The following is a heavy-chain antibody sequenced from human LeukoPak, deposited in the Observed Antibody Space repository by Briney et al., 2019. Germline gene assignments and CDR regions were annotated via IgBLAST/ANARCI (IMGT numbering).Heavy chain of an antibody. V-gene: IGHV3-38-3*01. D-gene: IGHD3-3*01. Sequence: GGSLRLSCAASGFTVSSNEMSWVRQAPGKGLEWVSSISGGSTYYADSRKGRFTISRDNSKNTLHLQMNSLRAEDTAVYYCAKQGITIFGVVIIRGPFDYWGQGTLVTVSS. CDR2: ISGGST. CDR3: AKQGITIFGVVIIRGPFDY. CDR1: GFTVSSNE. J-gene: IGHJ4*02.